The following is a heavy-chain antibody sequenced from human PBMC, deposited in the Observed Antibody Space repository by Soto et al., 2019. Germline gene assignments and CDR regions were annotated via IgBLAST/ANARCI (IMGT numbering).Heavy chain of an antibody. V-gene: IGHV3-30-3*01. CDR3: LAWAGMVP. D-gene: IGHD5-18*01. CDR1: GFTFSSYA. Sequence: LRLSCAASGFTFSSYAMHWVRQAPGKGLEWVAVISYDGSNKYYADSVKGRFTISRDNSKNTLYLQMNSLRAEDTAVYYCLAWAGMVPWGQGTLVTVSS. CDR2: ISYDGSNK. J-gene: IGHJ5*02.